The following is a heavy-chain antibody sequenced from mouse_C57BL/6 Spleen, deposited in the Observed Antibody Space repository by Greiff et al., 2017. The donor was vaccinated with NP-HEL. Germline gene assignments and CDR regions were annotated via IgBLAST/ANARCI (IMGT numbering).Heavy chain of an antibody. V-gene: IGHV7-3*01. Sequence: EVKVEESGGGLVQPGGSLSLSCAASGFTFTDYYMSWVRQPPGKALEWLGFIRNKANGYTTEYSASVKGRFTISRDNSQSILYLQMNALRAEDSATYYCARSSLYSSLDYWGQGTTLTVSS. CDR3: ARSSLYSSLDY. CDR1: GFTFTDYY. D-gene: IGHD2-12*01. CDR2: IRNKANGYTT. J-gene: IGHJ2*01.